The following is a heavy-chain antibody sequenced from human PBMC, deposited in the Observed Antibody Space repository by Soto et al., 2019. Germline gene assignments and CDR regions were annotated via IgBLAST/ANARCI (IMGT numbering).Heavy chain of an antibody. CDR3: ARDWCTNGVCYNGMDV. CDR2: ISAYNGNT. V-gene: IGHV1-18*04. J-gene: IGHJ6*02. CDR1: GYTFTSYG. Sequence: QVQLVQSGAEVKKPGASVKVSCKASGYTFTSYGISWVRQAPGQGLEWMGWISAYNGNTNYAQKLQGRVTMTTDTSTSTAYMALRSLRSDDTAVYYCARDWCTNGVCYNGMDVWGQGTTVTVSS. D-gene: IGHD2-8*01.